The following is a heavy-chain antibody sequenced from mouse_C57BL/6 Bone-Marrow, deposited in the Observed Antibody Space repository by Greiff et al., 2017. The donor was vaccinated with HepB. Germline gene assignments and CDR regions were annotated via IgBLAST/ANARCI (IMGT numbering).Heavy chain of an antibody. CDR1: GFTFSSYA. Sequence: DVKLQESGGGLVKPGGSLKLSCAASGFTFSSYAMSWVRQTPEKRLEWVATISDGGSYTYYPDNVKGRFTISRDNAKNNLYLQMSHLKSEDTAMYYCARDAISTTVVGYYAMDYWGQGTSVTVSS. J-gene: IGHJ4*01. CDR2: ISDGGSYT. CDR3: ARDAISTTVVGYYAMDY. V-gene: IGHV5-4*01. D-gene: IGHD1-1*01.